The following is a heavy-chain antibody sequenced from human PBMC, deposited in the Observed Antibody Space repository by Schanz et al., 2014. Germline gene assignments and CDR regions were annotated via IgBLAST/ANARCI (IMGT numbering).Heavy chain of an antibody. J-gene: IGHJ6*02. CDR2: ISYDGSNK. D-gene: IGHD6-13*01. V-gene: IGHV3-30-3*01. Sequence: QVQLVESGGGVVQPGRSLRLSCAAYGFTLSSYAMHWVRQAPGKGLEWVAVISYDGSNKYYADSVKGRFTISRDNAKNTLYLQMNSLRAEDTSVYFCARVRRRIATPSTPSVRNYYYYAMDVWGQGTTVTVSS. CDR1: GFTLSSYA. CDR3: ARVRRRIATPSTPSVRNYYYYAMDV.